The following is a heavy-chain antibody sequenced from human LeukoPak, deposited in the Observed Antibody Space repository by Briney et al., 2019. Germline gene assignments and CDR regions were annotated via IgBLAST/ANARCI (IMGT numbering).Heavy chain of an antibody. CDR3: AREVEAAGTRWFDP. Sequence: SETLSLTCTVSGGSISSYYWSWIRQPAGKRLEWIGRIYTSGSTNYSPSLKSRVTMSVDTSKNQFSLTLSSVTAADTAVYYCAREVEAAGTRWFDPWGQGTLVTVSS. CDR1: GGSISSYY. V-gene: IGHV4-4*07. J-gene: IGHJ5*02. D-gene: IGHD6-13*01. CDR2: IYTSGST.